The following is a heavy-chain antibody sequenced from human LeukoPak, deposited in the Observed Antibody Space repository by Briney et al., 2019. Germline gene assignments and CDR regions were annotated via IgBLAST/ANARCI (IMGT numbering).Heavy chain of an antibody. Sequence: GGSLRLSCAASGFTFDDYAMHWVRQTPGKGLEWVSGISWNSGAIGYADSVKGRFTISRDNAKNSLYLQMNSLRPEDMALDYCAKEGGGGKFYFDYWGQGTLVTVSS. J-gene: IGHJ4*02. V-gene: IGHV3-9*03. CDR3: AKEGGGGKFYFDY. CDR2: ISWNSGAI. D-gene: IGHD3-16*01. CDR1: GFTFDDYA.